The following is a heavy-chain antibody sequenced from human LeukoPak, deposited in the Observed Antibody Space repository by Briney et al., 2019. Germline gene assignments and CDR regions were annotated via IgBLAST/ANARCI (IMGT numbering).Heavy chain of an antibody. Sequence: GGSLRLSSAASGFTVSSNYMSWVRQAPGKGLEWASVIYSGGSTYYADSVKGRFTISRHNSKNTLYLQMNSLRAEDTAVYYCARARITGTTSYWFDPWGQGTLVTVSS. CDR2: IYSGGST. CDR3: ARARITGTTSYWFDP. J-gene: IGHJ5*02. CDR1: GFTVSSNY. V-gene: IGHV3-53*04. D-gene: IGHD1-7*01.